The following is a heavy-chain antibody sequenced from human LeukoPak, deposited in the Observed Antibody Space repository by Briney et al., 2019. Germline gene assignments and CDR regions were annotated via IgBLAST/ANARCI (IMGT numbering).Heavy chain of an antibody. J-gene: IGHJ4*02. CDR3: ARVSFWSGYSIPQGRDY. Sequence: GGSLRLSCAASGFTFSSYSMNWVRQAPGKGLEWVSSISSSSSYIYYADSVKGRFTISRDNAKNSLYLQMNSLRAEDTAVYYCARVSFWSGYSIPQGRDYWGQGTLVTVSS. D-gene: IGHD3-3*01. V-gene: IGHV3-21*01. CDR2: ISSSSSYI. CDR1: GFTFSSYS.